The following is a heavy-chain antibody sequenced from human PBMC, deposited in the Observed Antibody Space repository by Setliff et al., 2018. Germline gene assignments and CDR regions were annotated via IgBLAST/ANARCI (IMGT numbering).Heavy chain of an antibody. CDR2: ISSSGNTI. Sequence: LRLSCVVSGFTLNTYVMNWVRQSPGKGLEWFSSISSSGNTIHYADSVQGRFTIPSDKSKNTLYLQMNTLRADDTAVYYCAKSRAEWGSSYFDYWGQGTLVTVSS. CDR1: GFTLNTYV. V-gene: IGHV3-23*05. D-gene: IGHD1-26*01. CDR3: AKSRAEWGSSYFDY. J-gene: IGHJ4*02.